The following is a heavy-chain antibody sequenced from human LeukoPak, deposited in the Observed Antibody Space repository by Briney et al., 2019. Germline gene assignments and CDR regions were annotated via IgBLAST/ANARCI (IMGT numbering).Heavy chain of an antibody. V-gene: IGHV3-23*01. CDR2: IGGSGGST. CDR1: GFTFSSYA. CDR3: AKARYGGNSDYYYYMDV. J-gene: IGHJ6*03. D-gene: IGHD4-23*01. Sequence: GGSLRLSCAASGFTFSSYAMSWVRQAPGKGLEWVSAIGGSGGSTYYADSVKGRFTISRDNSKNTLYLQMNSLRAEDTAVYYCAKARYGGNSDYYYYMDVWGKGTTVTVSS.